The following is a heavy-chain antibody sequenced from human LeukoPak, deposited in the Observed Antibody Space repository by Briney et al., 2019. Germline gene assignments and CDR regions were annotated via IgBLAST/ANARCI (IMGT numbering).Heavy chain of an antibody. V-gene: IGHV4-38-2*01. D-gene: IGHD2-2*01. CDR1: GYSISSGYY. Sequence: PSETLSLTCAVSGYSISSGYYWGWIRQPPGKGLEWIGSIYHSGSTYYNPSLKSRVTISVDTSKNQFSLKLSSVTAVDTAVYYCARILYCSSTSCSDLAFDYWGQGTLVTVSS. CDR2: IYHSGST. CDR3: ARILYCSSTSCSDLAFDY. J-gene: IGHJ4*02.